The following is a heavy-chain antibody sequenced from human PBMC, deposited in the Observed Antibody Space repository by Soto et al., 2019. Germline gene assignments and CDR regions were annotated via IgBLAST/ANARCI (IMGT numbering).Heavy chain of an antibody. CDR2: IYPGDSDT. V-gene: IGHV5-51*01. Sequence: PGESLQIACKGWGYRFTSGWIGWVRQMPGKGLEWMGIIYPGDSDTRYSPSFQGQVTISADKSISTAYLQWSSLKASDTAMYYCARHDYGGNSADYWGQGTLVTVSS. CDR1: GYRFTSGW. CDR3: ARHDYGGNSADY. D-gene: IGHD4-17*01. J-gene: IGHJ4*02.